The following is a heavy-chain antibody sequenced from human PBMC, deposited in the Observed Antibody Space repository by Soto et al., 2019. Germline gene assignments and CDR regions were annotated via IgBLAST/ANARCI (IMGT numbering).Heavy chain of an antibody. V-gene: IGHV2-5*02. D-gene: IGHD3-10*01. CDR2: VYWDDDK. CDR1: GFSLSTSGAG. J-gene: IGHJ4*02. CDR3: AHSPGNDGSGSYFDF. Sequence: QITLKESGPTLVKPTQTLTLTCTFSGFSLSTSGAGVGWIRQPPGKALEWLALVYWDDDKRYSQSLKSRLTIAKDTPKNQVVLTMTNMDPVDTATYYCAHSPGNDGSGSYFDFWGQGTVVTGSS.